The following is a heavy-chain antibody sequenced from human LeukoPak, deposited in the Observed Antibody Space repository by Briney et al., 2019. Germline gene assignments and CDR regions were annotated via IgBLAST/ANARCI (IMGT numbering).Heavy chain of an antibody. J-gene: IGHJ3*02. D-gene: IGHD6-6*01. Sequence: SVKVSCKASGGTFSSYAISWVRQAPGQGLEWMGGIIPIFGTANYAQKFQGRVTITADESTSTAYMELSSLRSEDTAVYYCASSSSSGRNAFDIWGQGTMVTVSS. CDR3: ASSSSSGRNAFDI. V-gene: IGHV1-69*13. CDR2: IIPIFGTA. CDR1: GGTFSSYA.